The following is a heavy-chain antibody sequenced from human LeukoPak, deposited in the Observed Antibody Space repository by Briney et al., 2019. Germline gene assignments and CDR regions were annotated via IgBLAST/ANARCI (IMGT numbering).Heavy chain of an antibody. CDR3: TTDLRPRAFDI. CDR1: GFTFSNAW. Sequence: GGSLRLSCAASGFTFSNAWMSWVRQAPGKGLEWVGRIKSKTDGGTTDYAAPVRGRFTISRDDSKNTLYLQMNSLKTEDTAVYYCTTDLRPRAFDIWGQGTMVTVSS. CDR2: IKSKTDGGTT. V-gene: IGHV3-15*01. J-gene: IGHJ3*02.